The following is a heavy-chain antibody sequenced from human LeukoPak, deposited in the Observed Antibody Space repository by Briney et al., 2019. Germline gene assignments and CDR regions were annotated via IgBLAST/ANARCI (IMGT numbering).Heavy chain of an antibody. CDR2: IYYSGST. CDR1: GGSISSYY. J-gene: IGHJ4*02. V-gene: IGHV4-59*01. Sequence: SETLSLTCTVSGGSISSYYWSWIRQPPGKGLEWIGYIYYSGSTNCNPSLKSRVTISVDTSKNQFSLKLSSVTAADTAVYYCARGLDGYNSYYFDYWGQGTLVTVSS. D-gene: IGHD5-24*01. CDR3: ARGLDGYNSYYFDY.